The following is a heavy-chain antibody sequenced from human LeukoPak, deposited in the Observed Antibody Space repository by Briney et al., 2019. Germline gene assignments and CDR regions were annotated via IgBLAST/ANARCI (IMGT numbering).Heavy chain of an antibody. D-gene: IGHD3-3*01. J-gene: IGHJ5*02. V-gene: IGHV4-31*03. CDR3: ARGATIFGVVLNWFDP. Sequence: PSETLSLTCTVSGGSISSGGYYWSWLRQHPGKGLEWIGYIYYSGSTYYNPSLKSRVTISVDTSKNQFSLKLSSVTAADTAVYYCARGATIFGVVLNWFDPWGQGTLVTVSS. CDR2: IYYSGST. CDR1: GGSISSGGYY.